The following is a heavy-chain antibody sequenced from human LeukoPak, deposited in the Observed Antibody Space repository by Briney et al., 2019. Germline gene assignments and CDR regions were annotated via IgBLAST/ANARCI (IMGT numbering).Heavy chain of an antibody. Sequence: GRSLRLSCAASGFTFSSYGMHWVRQAPGKGLEWVAVIWYDGSNKYYADSVKGRFTISRDNSKNTLYLQMNSLRAEDTAGYYCARGSLTGDRYYYYGMDVWGQGTTVTVSS. CDR2: IWYDGSNK. J-gene: IGHJ6*02. CDR1: GFTFSSYG. CDR3: ARGSLTGDRYYYYGMDV. V-gene: IGHV3-33*01. D-gene: IGHD7-27*01.